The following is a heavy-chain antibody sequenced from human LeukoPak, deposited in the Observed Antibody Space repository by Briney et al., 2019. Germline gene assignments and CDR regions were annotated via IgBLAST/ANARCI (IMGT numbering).Heavy chain of an antibody. CDR1: GFTFSSYG. V-gene: IGHV3-33*01. Sequence: SGGSLRLSCAASGFTFSSYGMHWVRQAPGKGLEWVAVIWYDGSNKYYADSVKGRFTISRDNSKNTLYLQMNSLRAEDTAVYYCAGDSSDTSFDYWGQGTLVTVSS. CDR2: IWYDGSNK. CDR3: AGDSSDTSFDY. J-gene: IGHJ4*02. D-gene: IGHD6-19*01.